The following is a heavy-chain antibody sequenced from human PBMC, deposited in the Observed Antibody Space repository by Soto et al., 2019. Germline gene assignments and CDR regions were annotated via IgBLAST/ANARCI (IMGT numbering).Heavy chain of an antibody. Sequence: QVQLQESGPGLVKPSQTLSLTCSVSGESISSGGYYCSWIRHHPGKGLEWIGYIYDSESAYYNPYLKSRVTISMDTSKNHFAMRLSSVTAADTAVYYCARASSSSSAADYWGQGTLATVSS. J-gene: IGHJ4*02. V-gene: IGHV4-31*03. D-gene: IGHD6-6*01. CDR3: ARASSSSSAADY. CDR2: IYDSESA. CDR1: GESISSGGYY.